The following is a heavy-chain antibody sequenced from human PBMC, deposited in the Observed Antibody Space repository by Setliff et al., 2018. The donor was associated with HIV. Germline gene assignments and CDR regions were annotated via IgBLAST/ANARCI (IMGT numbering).Heavy chain of an antibody. J-gene: IGHJ2*01. CDR2: IYTSGRT. CDR1: GGSISSYY. Sequence: SETLSLTCTVAGGSISSYYWSWIRQPAGKGLEWIGRIYTSGRTNYNPSLKSRVTMSVDTSKNQFSLKLSSVTAADTAVYYCARDEWLLDWSFVLWGRGTLVTVSS. V-gene: IGHV4-4*07. CDR3: ARDEWLLDWSFVL. D-gene: IGHD3-3*01.